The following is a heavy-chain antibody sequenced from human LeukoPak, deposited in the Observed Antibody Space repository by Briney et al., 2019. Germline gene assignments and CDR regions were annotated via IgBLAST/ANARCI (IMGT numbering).Heavy chain of an antibody. D-gene: IGHD3-10*01. Sequence: SETLSLTCTLSGVPISSYYWRWLRQPAGKGLEGIGRIYTSGTTNYNPSLKTRVTISVHTSKNLCSLTVSSVTAADTAIYYWARDYYGSGKGWFDPWGQGTLVTVSS. V-gene: IGHV4-4*07. CDR1: GVPISSYY. CDR2: IYTSGTT. J-gene: IGHJ5*02. CDR3: ARDYYGSGKGWFDP.